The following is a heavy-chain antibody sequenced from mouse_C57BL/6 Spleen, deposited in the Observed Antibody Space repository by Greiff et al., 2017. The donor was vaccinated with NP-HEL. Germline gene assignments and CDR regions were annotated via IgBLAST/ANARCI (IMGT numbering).Heavy chain of an antibody. Sequence: EVQLQESGAELVRPGASVKLSCTASGFNIKDDYMHWVKQRPEQGLEWIGWIDPENGDTEYASKFQGKATITADTSSNTAYLQLSSLTSEDTAVYYCTRAYYSNPFDYWGQGTTLTVSS. J-gene: IGHJ2*01. CDR1: GFNIKDDY. CDR3: TRAYYSNPFDY. D-gene: IGHD2-5*01. CDR2: IDPENGDT. V-gene: IGHV14-4*01.